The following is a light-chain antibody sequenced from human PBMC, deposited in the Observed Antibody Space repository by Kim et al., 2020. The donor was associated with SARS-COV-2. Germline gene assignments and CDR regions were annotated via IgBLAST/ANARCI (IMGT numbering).Light chain of an antibody. CDR1: HYISNY. Sequence: SASVGDRVTITCRATHYISNYLNWNQQKPGKVPKLLIYGASSLQSGVPSRFGGSGYGTDFTLTISSLQPEDFASYYCQQSYGSPRTFGQGTKLEI. CDR3: QQSYGSPRT. V-gene: IGKV1-39*01. J-gene: IGKJ2*01. CDR2: GAS.